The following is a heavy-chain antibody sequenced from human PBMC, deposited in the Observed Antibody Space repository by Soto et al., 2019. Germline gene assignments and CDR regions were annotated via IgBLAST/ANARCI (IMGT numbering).Heavy chain of an antibody. CDR3: ARDKAPGTSTWFDP. V-gene: IGHV4-59*01. CDR1: GGSISSYY. CDR2: IYYSEST. Sequence: SETLSLTCTVSGGSISSYYWSWIRQPPGKGLEWIGYIYYSESTNYNPSLKSRVTIPVDTSKNQFSLKLSSVTAADTAVYYCARDKAPGTSTWFDPWGQGTLVTVSS. J-gene: IGHJ5*02.